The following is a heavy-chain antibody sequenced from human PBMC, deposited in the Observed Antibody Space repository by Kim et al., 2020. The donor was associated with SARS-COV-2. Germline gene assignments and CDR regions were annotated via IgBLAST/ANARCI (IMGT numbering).Heavy chain of an antibody. CDR2: IDTNTGNP. V-gene: IGHV7-4-1*02. Sequence: ASVKVSCKTSGYTFTTYAICWLRQAPGQGPEWMGWIDTNTGNPTYVQGFRGRFVFSVDTSVSKAYLEISSLKIEDTAVYYCARDIYVSQSFPLNYWGQGTLVTVSS. CDR1: GYTFTTYA. CDR3: ARDIYVSQSFPLNY. J-gene: IGHJ4*02. D-gene: IGHD3-10*01.